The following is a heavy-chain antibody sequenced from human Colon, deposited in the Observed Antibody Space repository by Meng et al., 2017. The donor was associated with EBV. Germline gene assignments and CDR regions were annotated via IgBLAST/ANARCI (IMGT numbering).Heavy chain of an antibody. V-gene: IGHV4-30-4*01. D-gene: IGHD2-21*01. CDR3: ASFDHIPRRNYFDY. CDR2: IHHSGSA. Sequence: QVQLQEPGPGLVVPSQTLSLTCNVAGGSMSSGNYYWSWIRQSPGKGLEWIGYIHHSGSAYYNPSLKSRVSISVDTSKNQFSLNLNSMTAADTAVYYCASFDHIPRRNYFDYWGQGTLVTVSS. CDR1: GGSMSSGNYY. J-gene: IGHJ4*02.